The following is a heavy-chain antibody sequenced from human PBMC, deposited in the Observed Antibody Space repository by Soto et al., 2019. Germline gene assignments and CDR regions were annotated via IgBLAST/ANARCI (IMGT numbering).Heavy chain of an antibody. Sequence: SETLSLTCTVSGGSISSSSYYWGWIRQPPGKGLEWIGSIYYSGSTYYNPSLKSRVTISVDTSKNQFSLKLSSVTAADTAVYYCARHRRDSYYYDSSGQPEEGDAFDIWGQGTMVTVSS. CDR1: GGSISSSSYY. V-gene: IGHV4-39*01. CDR2: IYYSGST. D-gene: IGHD3-22*01. J-gene: IGHJ3*02. CDR3: ARHRRDSYYYDSSGQPEEGDAFDI.